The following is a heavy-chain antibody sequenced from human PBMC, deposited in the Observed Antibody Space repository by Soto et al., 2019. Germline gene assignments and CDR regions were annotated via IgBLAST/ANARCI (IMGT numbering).Heavy chain of an antibody. CDR3: AALDCSSTSCYGNYYMDV. CDR1: GFTFTSSA. CDR2: IVVGSGNT. J-gene: IGHJ6*03. D-gene: IGHD2-2*01. V-gene: IGHV1-58*02. Sequence: QMQLVQSGPEVKKPGTSVKVSCKASGFTFTSSAMQWVRQARGQRLEWIGWIVVGSGNTNYAQKFQERVTITRDMSTSTAYMDVSSLRSEDTAVYYCAALDCSSTSCYGNYYMDVWGKGTTVTVSS.